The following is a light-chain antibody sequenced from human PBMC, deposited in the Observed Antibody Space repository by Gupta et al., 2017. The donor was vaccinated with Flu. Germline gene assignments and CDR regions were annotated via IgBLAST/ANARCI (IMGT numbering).Light chain of an antibody. V-gene: IGLV2-14*01. Sequence: QSAQTQPASVSGSPGQSITISCTGTSSDVGVYNYVSWYQQLPGKAPKLMIYEVSNQPSGVSNRFSGSKSGNTASLTISGLQAEDEAHYYCSSFTDTSTLVFGGGTKVTVL. CDR2: EVS. CDR1: SSDVGVYNY. CDR3: SSFTDTSTLV. J-gene: IGLJ3*02.